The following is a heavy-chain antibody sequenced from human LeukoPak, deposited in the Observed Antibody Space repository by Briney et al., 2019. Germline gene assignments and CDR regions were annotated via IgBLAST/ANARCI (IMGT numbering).Heavy chain of an antibody. J-gene: IGHJ4*02. CDR3: AGGGQWLAQDY. Sequence: GGSLRLSCAASGFTFSSYAMHWVRQAPGKGLEWVAVISYDGSNKYYADSVKGRFTISRDNSKNTLYLQMNSLRAEDTAVYYCAGGGQWLAQDYWGQGTLVTVSS. V-gene: IGHV3-30-3*01. CDR1: GFTFSSYA. D-gene: IGHD6-19*01. CDR2: ISYDGSNK.